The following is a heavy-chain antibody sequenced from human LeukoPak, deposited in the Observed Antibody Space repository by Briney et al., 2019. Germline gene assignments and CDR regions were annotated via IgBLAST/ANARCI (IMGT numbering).Heavy chain of an antibody. CDR3: ARDIVVVPAAILYYFDY. J-gene: IGHJ4*02. V-gene: IGHV3-30*04. D-gene: IGHD2-2*01. CDR1: GFTFSSYA. Sequence: PGGSLRLSCAASGFTFSSYAMHWVRQAPGKGLEWVAVISYDGSNKYYADSVKGRFTISRDNSKNTLYLQMNSLRAKDTAVYYRARDIVVVPAAILYYFDYWGRGTLVTVSS. CDR2: ISYDGSNK.